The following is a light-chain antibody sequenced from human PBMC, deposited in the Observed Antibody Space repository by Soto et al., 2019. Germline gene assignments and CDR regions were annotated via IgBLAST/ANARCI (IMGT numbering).Light chain of an antibody. CDR1: QSLLHSNGYNY. Sequence: DIVMTQSPLSLPVTPGEPASISCRSSQSLLHSNGYNYLDWYLQKPGQSPQLLIYLGSNRASGVPDRFSGSGSGTDFTLKISRVEAEDVGVYYCMQALQTGFGPGTKVDIK. J-gene: IGKJ3*01. V-gene: IGKV2-28*01. CDR3: MQALQTG. CDR2: LGS.